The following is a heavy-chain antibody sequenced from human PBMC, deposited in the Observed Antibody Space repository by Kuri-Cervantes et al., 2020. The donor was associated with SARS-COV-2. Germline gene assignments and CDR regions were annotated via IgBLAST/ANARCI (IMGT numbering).Heavy chain of an antibody. D-gene: IGHD5-18*01. CDR1: GFTFSSYW. J-gene: IGHJ6*02. CDR3: ARDSGIYSYGYYYYGMDV. V-gene: IGHV3-74*01. CDR2: INSDGSST. Sequence: GESLKISCAASGFTFSSYWMHWVRQAPGKGLVWVSRINSDGSSTSYADSVKGRFTISRDNAKNTLYLQMNSLRAEDTAVYYCARDSGIYSYGYYYYGMDVWGQGTTVTVSS.